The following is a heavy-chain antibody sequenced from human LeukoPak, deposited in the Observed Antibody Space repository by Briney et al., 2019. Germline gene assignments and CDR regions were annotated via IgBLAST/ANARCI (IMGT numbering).Heavy chain of an antibody. D-gene: IGHD4-4*01. CDR1: GYTFTSYG. V-gene: IGHV1-18*01. Sequence: VKVSCKASGYTFTSYGISWVRQAPGQGLEWMGWISAYNGNTNYAQKLQGRVTMTTDTSTSTAYMELSSLRSEDTAVYYCAREPVEMSTGDARDVFDIWGQGTMVTVSS. CDR2: ISAYNGNT. CDR3: AREPVEMSTGDARDVFDI. J-gene: IGHJ3*02.